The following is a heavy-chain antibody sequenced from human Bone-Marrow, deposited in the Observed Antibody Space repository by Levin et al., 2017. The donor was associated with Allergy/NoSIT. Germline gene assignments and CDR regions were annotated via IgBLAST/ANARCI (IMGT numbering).Heavy chain of an antibody. V-gene: IGHV3-21*01. CDR3: ASWAMYHYDRSAFVYFYYAVAV. J-gene: IGHJ6*02. D-gene: IGHD3-22*01. CDR2: ISAGGNYI. Sequence: GESLKISCAASGILFSSYDMNWVRQAPGKGLEWVSSISAGGNYIYYADSVKGRFTISRDNAKNSLFLQMNSLRAEDTAVYYCASWAMYHYDRSAFVYFYYAVAVWGQGTTVTVSS. CDR1: GILFSSYD.